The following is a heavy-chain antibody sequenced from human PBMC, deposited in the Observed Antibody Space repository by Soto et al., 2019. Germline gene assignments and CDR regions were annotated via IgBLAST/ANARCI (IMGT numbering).Heavy chain of an antibody. J-gene: IGHJ4*02. CDR2: ISYDGNSQ. V-gene: IGHV3-30-3*01. D-gene: IGHD3-10*01. Sequence: GGSLRLSCVASGFTLSSYSIHWVRQAPGKGLDWVAVISYDGNSQFYGDSVKGRFIVSRDNSRNTLYLQLNNLQAEDTAVYYCAKVSRPSRVPTPDFDYWGQGT. CDR3: AKVSRPSRVPTPDFDY. CDR1: GFTLSSYS.